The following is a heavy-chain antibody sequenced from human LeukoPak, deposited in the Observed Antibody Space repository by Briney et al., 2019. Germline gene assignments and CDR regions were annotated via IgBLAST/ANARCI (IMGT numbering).Heavy chain of an antibody. V-gene: IGHV1-46*01. D-gene: IGHD2-21*02. CDR3: ATTLAYCGGDCYSEIDP. Sequence: GASVKVSCKASGYTFTNHYMHWVRQAPGQGLEWMGKINPGGGGTTYAQKFQGRVTMTRNTSISTAYMELSSLRSEDTAVYYCATTLAYCGGDCYSEIDPWGQGTLVTVSS. J-gene: IGHJ5*02. CDR2: INPGGGGT. CDR1: GYTFTNHY.